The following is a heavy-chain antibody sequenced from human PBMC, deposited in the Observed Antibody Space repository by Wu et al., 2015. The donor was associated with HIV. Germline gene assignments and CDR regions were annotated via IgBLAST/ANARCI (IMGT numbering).Heavy chain of an antibody. D-gene: IGHD2-2*01. CDR3: ARGEVVVVPAAIPGPYYYMDV. CDR2: INHVGST. V-gene: IGHV4-34*01. Sequence: QVQLQQWGAGVLKPSETLSLTCGVFGESFTDYYWTWIRQPPGKGLEWIGDINHVGSTNYNPSLKSRVTISGDTSKKQFFLNLKSVTAADTAVYYCARGEVVVVPAAIPGPYYYMDVWGKGTTVTVSS. J-gene: IGHJ6*03. CDR1: GESFTDYY.